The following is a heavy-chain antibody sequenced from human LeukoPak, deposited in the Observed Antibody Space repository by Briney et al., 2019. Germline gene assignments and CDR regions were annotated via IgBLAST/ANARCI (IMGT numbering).Heavy chain of an antibody. CDR2: IYYSGNT. J-gene: IGHJ4*02. CDR1: GGSFSSGSYY. D-gene: IGHD2-2*03. CDR3: ARAGYCTSTSCRVLGVDC. V-gene: IGHV4-61*01. Sequence: SETLSLTCTVSGGSFSSGSYYWSWLRQPPGKGLEWIGYIYYSGNTNYNPSLKSRVTISVDTSKNQFSPRLSSVTAADTAVYYCARAGYCTSTSCRVLGVDCWGQGTLVTVSS.